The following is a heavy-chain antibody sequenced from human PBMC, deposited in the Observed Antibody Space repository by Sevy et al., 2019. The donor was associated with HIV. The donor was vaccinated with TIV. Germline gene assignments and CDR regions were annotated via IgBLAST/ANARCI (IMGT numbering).Heavy chain of an antibody. CDR3: ARESPGYNYDSSGSLDY. V-gene: IGHV3-33*01. CDR1: GFTFSTFG. J-gene: IGHJ4*02. CDR2: IFSDGSTK. D-gene: IGHD3-22*01. Sequence: GGSLRLSCAASGFTFSTFGIHWVRQAPGKGLEWVAAIFSDGSTKYYADSVKGRFAISRDNSKSTVNLQMNRLRAEDTAVYSCARESPGYNYDSSGSLDYWGQGTLVTVSS.